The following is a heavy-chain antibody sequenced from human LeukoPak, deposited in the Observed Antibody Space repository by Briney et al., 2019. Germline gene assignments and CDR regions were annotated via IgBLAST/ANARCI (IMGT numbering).Heavy chain of an antibody. J-gene: IGHJ4*02. CDR2: IYYSGGNT. Sequence: PGGSLRLSCAASGFSFSTHAMSWVRQAPGKGLEWVSTIYYSGGNTYSADSVKGRFTISRDNAKNMLYLQMNSLRVEDTAIYYCAKDQGQAVVPRRFDYWGQGTLVTVSS. V-gene: IGHV3-23*01. D-gene: IGHD4-23*01. CDR3: AKDQGQAVVPRRFDY. CDR1: GFSFSTHA.